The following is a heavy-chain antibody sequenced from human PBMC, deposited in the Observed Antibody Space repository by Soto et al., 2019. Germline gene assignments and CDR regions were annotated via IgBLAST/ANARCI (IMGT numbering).Heavy chain of an antibody. V-gene: IGHV4-59*12. J-gene: IGHJ4*02. CDR3: ARWFDY. CDR2: ISHSGST. Sequence: SETLSLTCTVSGCSISSYYWSWIRQSPGKGLEWIGYISHSGSTYYNPSLKSRVTISVDRSKNQFSLKLSSVTAADTAVYYCARWFDYWGQGTLVTVSS. CDR1: GCSISSYY.